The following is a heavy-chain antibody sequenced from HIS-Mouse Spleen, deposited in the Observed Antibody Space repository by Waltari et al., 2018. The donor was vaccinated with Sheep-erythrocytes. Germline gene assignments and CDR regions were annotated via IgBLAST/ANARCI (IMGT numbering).Heavy chain of an antibody. V-gene: IGHV4-31*03. D-gene: IGHD2-21*02. J-gene: IGHJ1*01. CDR3: ARSAGVVTAIEYFQH. CDR1: GGSISSGGYY. CDR2: IYYSGGT. Sequence: QVQLQESGPGLVKPSQTLSLTCTVSGGSISSGGYYWSWIRQHPGKGLAWIGYIYYSGGTYYTPSLKSRVTISVDTAKNQFSLKLSSVTAADTAVYYCARSAGVVTAIEYFQHWGQGTLVTVSS.